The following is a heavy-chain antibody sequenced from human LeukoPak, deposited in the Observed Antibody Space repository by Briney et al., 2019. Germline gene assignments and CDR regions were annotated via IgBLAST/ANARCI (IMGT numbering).Heavy chain of an antibody. D-gene: IGHD2-2*02. CDR2: INHSGST. Sequence: SETLSLTCAVYGGSFSGYYWSWIRQPPGKGLEWIGEINHSGSTNYNPSLKSRVTISVDTSKNQFSLKLSSVTAADTAVYYCARGPVGVYRGPKDYWGQGTLVIVSS. J-gene: IGHJ4*02. V-gene: IGHV4-34*01. CDR3: ARGPVGVYRGPKDY. CDR1: GGSFSGYY.